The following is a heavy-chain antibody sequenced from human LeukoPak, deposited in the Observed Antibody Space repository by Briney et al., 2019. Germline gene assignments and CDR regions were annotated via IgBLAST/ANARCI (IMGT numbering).Heavy chain of an antibody. V-gene: IGHV3-30-3*01. Sequence: GGSLRLSCAASGFTFSSYAVHWVRQAPGKGLEWVAVISYDESNKYYADSVKGRFTISRDNSKNTLYLQMNSLRAEDTAVYYCAREGYGDYTDTFDYWGQGTLVTVSS. CDR1: GFTFSSYA. CDR3: AREGYGDYTDTFDY. J-gene: IGHJ4*02. CDR2: ISYDESNK. D-gene: IGHD4-17*01.